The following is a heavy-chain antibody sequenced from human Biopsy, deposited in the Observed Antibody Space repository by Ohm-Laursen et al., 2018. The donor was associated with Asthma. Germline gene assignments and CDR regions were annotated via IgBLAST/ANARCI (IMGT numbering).Heavy chain of an antibody. J-gene: IGHJ3*02. Sequence: TLSLTCTVSGDSSNSGGYSWTWIRQLPGKGLEWIGYISYTGTTYYNPSLKSRISMTVDTSKIQFSLKLSSVTAADTAIYYCARERMFFYDSSGYGAFGIWGQGTLVTVSS. CDR2: ISYTGTT. CDR3: ARERMFFYDSSGYGAFGI. CDR1: GDSSNSGGYS. D-gene: IGHD3-22*01. V-gene: IGHV4-31*03.